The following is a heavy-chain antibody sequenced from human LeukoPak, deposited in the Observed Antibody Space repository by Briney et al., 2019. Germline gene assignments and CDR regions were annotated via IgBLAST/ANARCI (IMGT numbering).Heavy chain of an antibody. J-gene: IGHJ5*01. CDR3: ASEGDLMGATMDS. CDR1: GFTFSSYT. V-gene: IGHV3-21*01. D-gene: IGHD3-16*01. Sequence: PGGSLRLSCAASGFTFSSYTFDWVRQAPGKGLEWVPSITGGDVFIYQADSVKGRFTVSRDNAKNTLYLQMNRLRAEDTAVYYCASEGDLMGATMDSWGQGTLVIVSS. CDR2: ITGGDVFI.